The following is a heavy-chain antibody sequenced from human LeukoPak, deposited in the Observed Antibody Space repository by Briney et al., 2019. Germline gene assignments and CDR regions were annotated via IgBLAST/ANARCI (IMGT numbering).Heavy chain of an antibody. D-gene: IGHD3-16*01. Sequence: GGSLRLSRAASGFTFSSYWMSWVRQAPGKGLEWVANIKQDGSEKYYVDSVKGRFAISRDNAKNSLYLQMNSLRAEDTAVYYCAGEGGYYFDYWGQGTLVTVSS. CDR1: GFTFSSYW. V-gene: IGHV3-7*01. J-gene: IGHJ4*02. CDR3: AGEGGYYFDY. CDR2: IKQDGSEK.